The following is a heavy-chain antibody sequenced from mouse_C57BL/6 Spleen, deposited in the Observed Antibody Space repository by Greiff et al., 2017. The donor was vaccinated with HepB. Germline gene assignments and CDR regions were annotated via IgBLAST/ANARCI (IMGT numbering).Heavy chain of an antibody. Sequence: EVQLVESGGGLVKPGGSLKLSCAASGFTFSSYAMSWVRQTPEKRLEWVATISDGGSYTYYPDNVKGRFTISRDNAKNNLYLQMSHLKSEDTAMYYCARNGNYYYYAMDYWGQGTSVTVSS. CDR1: GFTFSSYA. V-gene: IGHV5-4*01. CDR2: ISDGGSYT. CDR3: ARNGNYYYYAMDY. D-gene: IGHD2-1*01. J-gene: IGHJ4*01.